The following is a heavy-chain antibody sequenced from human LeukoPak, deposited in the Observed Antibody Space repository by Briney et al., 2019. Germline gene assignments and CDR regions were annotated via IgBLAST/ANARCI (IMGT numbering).Heavy chain of an antibody. CDR3: AKDNY. CDR1: GFTFDDYA. V-gene: IGHV3-9*01. J-gene: IGHJ4*02. CDR2: ISWNSGSI. Sequence: GRSLRLSCAASGFTFDDYAMHWVRQAPGKGLEWVSGISWNSGSIGYVDSVKGRFTISRDNAKNSLYLQMNSLRAEDTALYYCAKDNYWGQGTLVTVSS.